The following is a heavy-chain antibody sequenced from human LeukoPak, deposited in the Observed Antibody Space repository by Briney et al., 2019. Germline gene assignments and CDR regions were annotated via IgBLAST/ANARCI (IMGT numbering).Heavy chain of an antibody. D-gene: IGHD1-26*01. V-gene: IGHV4-30-2*01. CDR3: ARLGELHSLWWFDP. CDR2: IYHRGTT. Sequence: SQTLSLTCTVSGGSIGIDDYYWTWIRQPPGKGLEWVGYIYHRGTTYYNPSLESRVTISVDRSKNQFSLKLSSVTAADTAVYYCARLGELHSLWWFDPWGQGTLVTVSS. CDR1: GGSIGIDDYY. J-gene: IGHJ5*02.